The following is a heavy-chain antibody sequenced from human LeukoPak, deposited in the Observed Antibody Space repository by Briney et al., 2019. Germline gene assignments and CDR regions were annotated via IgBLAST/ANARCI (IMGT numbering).Heavy chain of an antibody. CDR1: GFTFSSNW. D-gene: IGHD3-22*01. J-gene: IGHJ4*02. Sequence: GGSLRLSCATSGFTFSSNWMSWVRHVPGRGLDWVANIKPDGSAEYYAASVKGRFTVSRDNAENSLYLQMNSLRVEDTAVYYCARGSTYYDSSGQVPFDYWGQGTLVTVSS. CDR3: ARGSTYYDSSGQVPFDY. V-gene: IGHV3-7*01. CDR2: IKPDGSAE.